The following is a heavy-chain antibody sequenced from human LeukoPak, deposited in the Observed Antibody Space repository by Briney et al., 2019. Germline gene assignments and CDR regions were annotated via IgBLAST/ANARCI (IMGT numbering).Heavy chain of an antibody. V-gene: IGHV3-48*01. CDR3: TRDQEGSDY. CDR1: GFTFSSYS. J-gene: IGHJ4*02. CDR2: ITRSSSAK. Sequence: SGGSLRLSCAASGFTFSSYSTNWVRQAPGKGLEWVSYITRSSSAKFYADSVKGRFTISRDNAENLLYLQMNSLRAEDTAVYYCTRDQEGSDYWGQGTLVTVSS.